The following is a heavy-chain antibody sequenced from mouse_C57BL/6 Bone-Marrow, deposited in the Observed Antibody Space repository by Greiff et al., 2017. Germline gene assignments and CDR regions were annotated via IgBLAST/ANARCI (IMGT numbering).Heavy chain of an antibody. CDR3: ATAYYGSSYNWYFDV. D-gene: IGHD1-1*01. V-gene: IGHV2-2*01. J-gene: IGHJ1*03. CDR1: GFSLTSYG. Sequence: QVQLQQSGPGLVQPSQSLSITCTVSGFSLTSYGVHWVRQSPGKGLEWLGVIWSGGSTDYNAAFISRLSISKDNSKSQVFFKMNSLQADDTAIYYCATAYYGSSYNWYFDVGGTGTTVTVSA. CDR2: IWSGGST.